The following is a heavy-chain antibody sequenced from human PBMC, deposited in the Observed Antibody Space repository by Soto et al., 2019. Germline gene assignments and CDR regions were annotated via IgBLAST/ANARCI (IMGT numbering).Heavy chain of an antibody. CDR3: ARLAYCGGDCYSLDY. CDR1: GGSFSGYY. CDR2: INHSGST. V-gene: IGHV4-34*01. D-gene: IGHD2-21*02. J-gene: IGHJ4*02. Sequence: PSETLSLTCAVYGGSFSGYYGSWIRQPPGKGLEWIGEINHSGSTNYNPSLKSRVTISVDTSKNQFSLKLSSVTAADTAVYYCARLAYCGGDCYSLDYWGQGTLVTVSS.